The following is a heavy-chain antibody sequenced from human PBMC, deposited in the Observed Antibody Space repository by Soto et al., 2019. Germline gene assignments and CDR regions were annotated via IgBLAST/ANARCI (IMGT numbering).Heavy chain of an antibody. Sequence: EVQLVESGGGLVKPGGSLRLSCEGSGFTFNPYNMNWVRQAPGKGLEWVASISTSSSYIYYAASVEGRFTVSRDNAKNSLYLQMSDLRDEDTAVYYCARGLVRATSKNWFDSWGQGTQVIVSS. J-gene: IGHJ5*01. CDR3: ARGLVRATSKNWFDS. CDR1: GFTFNPYN. V-gene: IGHV3-21*01. D-gene: IGHD6-19*01. CDR2: ISTSSSYI.